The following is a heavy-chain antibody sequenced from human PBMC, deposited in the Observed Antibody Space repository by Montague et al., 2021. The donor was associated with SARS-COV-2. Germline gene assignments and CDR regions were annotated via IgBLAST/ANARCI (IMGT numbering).Heavy chain of an antibody. Sequence: SETLSLTCIVSGSSVRSYYWSWIRQPPGKGLEWIGYIYDSGSTNYNPSLKSRVTISVDTSKNQFSLKLSSVTAADTAVYYCVRENTVTTFGGPYYIDSWGQGTLVTVS. CDR3: VRENTVTTFGGPYYIDS. J-gene: IGHJ4*02. D-gene: IGHD4-17*01. V-gene: IGHV4-59*02. CDR2: IYDSGST. CDR1: GSSVRSYY.